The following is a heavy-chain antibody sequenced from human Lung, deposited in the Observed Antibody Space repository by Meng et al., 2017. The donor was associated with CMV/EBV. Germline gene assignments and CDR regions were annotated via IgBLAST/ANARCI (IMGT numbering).Heavy chain of an antibody. CDR3: AKSSDNGWSS. Sequence: MQLVQSAAEVKRPWASVKISCKASGYSSSGFYLNWARQAPGHGLEWLGRVNPISDDTHLAQKFEGRMTVTRGATINTAFMELTRLRPDDTAVYYCAKSSDNGWSSWGPGTLVTVSS. V-gene: IGHV1-2*06. CDR1: GYSSSGFY. D-gene: IGHD6-19*01. CDR2: VNPISDDT. J-gene: IGHJ4*01.